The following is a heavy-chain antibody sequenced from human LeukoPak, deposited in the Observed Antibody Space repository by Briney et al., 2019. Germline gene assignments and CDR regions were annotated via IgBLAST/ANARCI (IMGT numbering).Heavy chain of an antibody. V-gene: IGHV4-59*01. D-gene: IGHD6-13*01. J-gene: IGHJ4*02. Sequence: SETLSLTCTVSGGSISSYYWSWIRQPPGKGLEWIGYIYYSGSTNYNPSLKSRVTISVDTSKNQFSLKLSSVTAADTAVYYCARVPGYSSSWLDYWGQGTLVTVSS. CDR3: ARVPGYSSSWLDY. CDR2: IYYSGST. CDR1: GGSISSYY.